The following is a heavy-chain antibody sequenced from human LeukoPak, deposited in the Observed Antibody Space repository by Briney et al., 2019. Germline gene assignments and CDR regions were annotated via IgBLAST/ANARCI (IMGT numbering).Heavy chain of an antibody. Sequence: ASVKVSCKTSGYTFTDYYIHWVRQAPGQGLEWMGWISAYNGNTNYAQKLQGRVTMTTDTSTSTAYMELRSLRSDDTAVYYCARVRSSSSWYSFDYWGQGTLVTISS. CDR2: ISAYNGNT. V-gene: IGHV1-18*04. CDR1: GYTFTDYY. J-gene: IGHJ4*02. CDR3: ARVRSSSSWYSFDY. D-gene: IGHD6-13*01.